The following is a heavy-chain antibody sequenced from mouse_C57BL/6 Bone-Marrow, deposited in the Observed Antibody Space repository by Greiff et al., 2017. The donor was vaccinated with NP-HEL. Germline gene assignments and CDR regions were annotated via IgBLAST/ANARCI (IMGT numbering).Heavy chain of an antibody. Sequence: QVQLKQPGAELVKPGASVKLSCKASGYTFTSYWMHWVKQRPGQGLEWIGMIHPNSGSTNYNEKFKSKATLTVDKSSSTAYMQLSSLTSEDSAVYYCARHYDGYFPFAYWGQGTLVTVSA. V-gene: IGHV1-64*01. CDR2: IHPNSGST. CDR3: ARHYDGYFPFAY. J-gene: IGHJ3*01. D-gene: IGHD2-3*01. CDR1: GYTFTSYW.